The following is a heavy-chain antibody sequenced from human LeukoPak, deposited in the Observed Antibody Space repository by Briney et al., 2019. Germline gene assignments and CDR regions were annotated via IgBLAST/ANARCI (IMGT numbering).Heavy chain of an antibody. CDR1: GGSISSSSYY. D-gene: IGHD3-10*01. Sequence: LSLTCTVSGGSISSSSYYWVWIRQAPGKGLEWVSYISSSGSTIYYADSVKRRFTISRDNAKNSLYLQMKSLRAEDTAVYYCARDLRSMVRGVYFDYWGQGTLVTVSS. V-gene: IGHV3-11*01. J-gene: IGHJ4*02. CDR2: ISSSGSTI. CDR3: ARDLRSMVRGVYFDY.